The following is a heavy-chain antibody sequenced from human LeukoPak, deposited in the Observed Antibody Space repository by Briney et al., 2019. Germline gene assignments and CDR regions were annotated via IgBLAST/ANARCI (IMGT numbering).Heavy chain of an antibody. J-gene: IGHJ4*01. CDR1: GASINNNF. D-gene: IGHD3-22*01. CDR3: ARHRDYYDT. V-gene: IGHV4-59*08. Sequence: SETLSLTCTVSGASINNNFWTWIRQPPGKGLEWIGYIYSSGSANYNPSLKSRVIISGDTSKNQISLNLTSVTAADTAVYFCARHRDYYDTWGHGTRVTVPS. CDR2: IYSSGSA.